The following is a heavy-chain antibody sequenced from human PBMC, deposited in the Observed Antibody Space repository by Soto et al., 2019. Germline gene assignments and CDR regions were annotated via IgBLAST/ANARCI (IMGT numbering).Heavy chain of an antibody. CDR2: ISYDGSNK. D-gene: IGHD3-3*01. CDR3: AKDHDFWSGSPPSFDP. V-gene: IGHV3-30*18. CDR1: GFTFSSYG. J-gene: IGHJ5*02. Sequence: PGGSLRVSCAASGFTFSSYGMHWVRQAPGKGLEWVAVISYDGSNKYYADSVKGRFTISRDNSKNTLYLQMNSLRAEDTAVYYCAKDHDFWSGSPPSFDPWGQGTLVTVSS.